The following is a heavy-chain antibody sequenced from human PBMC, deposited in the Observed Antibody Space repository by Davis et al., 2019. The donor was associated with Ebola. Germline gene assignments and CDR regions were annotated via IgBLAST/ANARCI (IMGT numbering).Heavy chain of an antibody. D-gene: IGHD3-9*01. CDR1: GFTFSSYS. CDR2: ISSSSRYI. Sequence: GESLKISCAASGFTFSSYSMNWVRQAPGKGLEWVSSISSSSRYIYYADSLKGRFTISRDNAKNSLYLQMNSLRAEDTAVYYCARDGLDILTGFYNVRWFDPWGQGTLVTVSS. V-gene: IGHV3-21*01. J-gene: IGHJ5*02. CDR3: ARDGLDILTGFYNVRWFDP.